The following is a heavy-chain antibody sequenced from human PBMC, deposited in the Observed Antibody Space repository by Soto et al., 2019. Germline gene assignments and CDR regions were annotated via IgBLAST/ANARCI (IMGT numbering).Heavy chain of an antibody. J-gene: IGHJ6*03. Sequence: ASVKVSCKASGYTFTSYDINWVRQATGQGLEWMGWMNPNSGNTGYAQKFQGGVTMTRNTSISTAYMELSSLRSEDTAVYYCARGSKGLQYTKKYYYYMDVWGKGTTVTVSS. CDR3: ARGSKGLQYTKKYYYYMDV. CDR1: GYTFTSYD. V-gene: IGHV1-8*01. CDR2: MNPNSGNT. D-gene: IGHD4-4*01.